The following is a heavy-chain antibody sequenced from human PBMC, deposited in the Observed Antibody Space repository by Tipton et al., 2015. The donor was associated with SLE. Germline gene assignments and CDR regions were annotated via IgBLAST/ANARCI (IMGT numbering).Heavy chain of an antibody. V-gene: IGHV3-53*01. J-gene: IGHJ1*01. D-gene: IGHD4-17*01. Sequence: SLRLSCAASGFTVSSNYMSWVRQAPGKGLEWVSVIYSGGSTYYADSVKGRFTISRDNSKNTLYLQMNSLRAEDTAVYYCAKDLDSNGDYGLDDECFHHWGQGTLVTVSS. CDR3: AKDLDSNGDYGLDDECFHH. CDR1: GFTVSSNY. CDR2: IYSGGST.